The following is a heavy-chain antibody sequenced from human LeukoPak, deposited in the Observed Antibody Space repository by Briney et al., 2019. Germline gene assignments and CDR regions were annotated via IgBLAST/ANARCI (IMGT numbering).Heavy chain of an antibody. Sequence: GGSLRLSCAASGFTFSSYSMNWVRQAPGKGLEWVSYISSSSSTIYYADSVKGRFTISRDNAKNSLYLQMNSLRAEDTAVYYCAKTLGQEDAYCTNGVCIDYYYMDVWGKGTTVTVSS. D-gene: IGHD2-8*01. CDR1: GFTFSSYS. J-gene: IGHJ6*03. V-gene: IGHV3-48*01. CDR2: ISSSSSTI. CDR3: AKTLGQEDAYCTNGVCIDYYYMDV.